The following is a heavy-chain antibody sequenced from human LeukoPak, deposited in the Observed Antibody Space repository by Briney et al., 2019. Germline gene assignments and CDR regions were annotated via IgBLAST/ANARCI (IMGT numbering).Heavy chain of an antibody. CDR2: IYHSGST. CDR3: ARAPTTGGPFDY. CDR1: GGSISSGGYS. V-gene: IGHV4-30-2*01. Sequence: PSETLSLTCTVSGGSISSGGYSWSWIRQPPGKGLEWIGYIYHSGSTYYNPSLKSRVTISVDRSKNQFSLKLSSVTAADTAVYYCARAPTTGGPFDYWGQGTLVTVSS. J-gene: IGHJ4*02. D-gene: IGHD1-26*01.